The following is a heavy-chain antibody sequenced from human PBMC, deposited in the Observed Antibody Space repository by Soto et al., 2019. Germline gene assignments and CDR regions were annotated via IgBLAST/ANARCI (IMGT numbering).Heavy chain of an antibody. J-gene: IGHJ4*02. CDR2: ISADDGST. V-gene: IGHV3-23*01. Sequence: EVQLLESGGGLVQSGGSLRLSCTASGFSFSSYVMSWVRQAPGKGLEWVSEISADDGSTYYADSVKGRFTISRDNSKNTVELQMNSRRADDTAVYYCAKAGYSFFCDYGGQGTRVTVSS. CDR1: GFSFSSYV. D-gene: IGHD5-18*01. CDR3: AKAGYSFFCDY.